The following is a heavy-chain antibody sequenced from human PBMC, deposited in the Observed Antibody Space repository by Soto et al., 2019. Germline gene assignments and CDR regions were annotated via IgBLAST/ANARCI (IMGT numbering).Heavy chain of an antibody. V-gene: IGHV1-58*01. J-gene: IGHJ6*02. Sequence: VASVKVSCKASGFTFTSSAVQWVRQARGQRLEWIGWIVVGSGNTNYAQKFQERVTITRDMSTSTAYMELSSLRSEDTAVYYCAADQLELLVDSGIDVWGQGTTVTVSS. CDR3: AADQLELLVDSGIDV. CDR1: GFTFTSSA. D-gene: IGHD1-7*01. CDR2: IVVGSGNT.